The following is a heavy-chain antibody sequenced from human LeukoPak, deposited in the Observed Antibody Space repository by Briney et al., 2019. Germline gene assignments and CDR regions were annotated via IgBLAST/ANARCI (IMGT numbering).Heavy chain of an antibody. CDR2: IYYSGST. V-gene: IGHV4-61*05. D-gene: IGHD3-3*01. CDR1: GGSISSSSYY. CDR3: ARQSGMDFDI. J-gene: IGHJ3*02. Sequence: PSETLSLTCTVSGGSISSSSYYWGWIRQPPGKGLEWIGHIYYSGSTNYNPSLKSRVTISVDTSKDQFSLKLSSVTAADTAVYYCARQSGMDFDIWGQGTMVTVSS.